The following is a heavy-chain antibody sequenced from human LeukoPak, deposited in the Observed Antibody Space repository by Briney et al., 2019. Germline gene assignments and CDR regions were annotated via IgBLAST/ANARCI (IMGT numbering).Heavy chain of an antibody. Sequence: GSLRLSCAASGFTVSNNYMSWVRQPPGKGLGWVSVIYSGGSTYYADSVKGRFTISRDNSKNTLYLQMHSLRTEDTAVYYCSALARPSSRDGYSDYWGQGTLVTVSS. CDR3: SALARPSSRDGYSDY. CDR2: IYSGGST. V-gene: IGHV3-66*02. D-gene: IGHD5-24*01. CDR1: GFTVSNNY. J-gene: IGHJ4*02.